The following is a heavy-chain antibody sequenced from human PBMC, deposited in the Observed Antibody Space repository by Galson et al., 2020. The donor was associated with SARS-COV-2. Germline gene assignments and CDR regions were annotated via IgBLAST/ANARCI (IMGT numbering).Heavy chain of an antibody. CDR2: IDWDNDK. CDR1: GFSFTTSGMG. J-gene: IGHJ4*02. V-gene: IGHV2-70*01. Sequence: SGPTLVKPTQTLTLTCTFSGFSFTTSGMGVTWIRQPPGKALEWLALIDWDNDKYYSTSLKTRLTISGDTSKNQVFLTMTNMDPADTATYYCARMADGYGGYDYGSSPFDYWGQGTLVTVSS. CDR3: ARMADGYGGYDYGSSPFDY. D-gene: IGHD5-12*01.